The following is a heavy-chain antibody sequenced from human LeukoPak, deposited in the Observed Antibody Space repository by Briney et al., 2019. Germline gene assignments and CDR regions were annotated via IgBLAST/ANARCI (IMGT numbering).Heavy chain of an antibody. CDR3: ARHPYYYDSSGYYYGSSPDY. D-gene: IGHD3-22*01. CDR2: INWNGGST. J-gene: IGHJ4*02. Sequence: GGSLRLSCAASGFTFDDYGMSWVRQAPGKGLEWVSGINWNGGSTGYADSVKGRFTISRDNAKNSLYLQRNSLRAEDTALYYCARHPYYYDSSGYYYGSSPDYWGQGTLVTVSS. V-gene: IGHV3-20*04. CDR1: GFTFDDYG.